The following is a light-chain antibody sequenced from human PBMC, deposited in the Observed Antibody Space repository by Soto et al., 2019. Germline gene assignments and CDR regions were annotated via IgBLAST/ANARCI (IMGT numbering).Light chain of an antibody. J-gene: IGKJ1*01. CDR3: MQALQTPT. CDR1: QSLLDSNAYKY. Sequence: DIVMTQSPLSLPVTPGEPASISCGSSQSLLDSNAYKYLDRSLHKPGQSPQLLIYLGANRASGVPDRFSGSGSGTDFTLKISRVEAEDVGIYYCMQALQTPTFGQGTKVDIK. CDR2: LGA. V-gene: IGKV2-28*01.